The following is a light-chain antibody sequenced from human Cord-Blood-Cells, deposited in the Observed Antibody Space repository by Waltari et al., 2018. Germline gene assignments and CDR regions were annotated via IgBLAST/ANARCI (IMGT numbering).Light chain of an antibody. CDR1: QSLLHSNGYNY. J-gene: IGKJ1*01. CDR2: LGS. Sequence: DIVMTQSPLSLPVPPGEPASISCRSSQSLLHSNGYNYLDWYLQKPWQSPQLLIYLGSNRAAWVPDRFSGSGSGTDFTLKISSVETEDVGFYYCMQALQTPWTFGQRTKVEIK. CDR3: MQALQTPWT. V-gene: IGKV2-28*01.